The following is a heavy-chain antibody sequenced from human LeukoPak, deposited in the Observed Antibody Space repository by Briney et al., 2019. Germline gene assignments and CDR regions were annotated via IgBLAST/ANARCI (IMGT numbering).Heavy chain of an antibody. CDR2: ISGSGGST. CDR1: GFTFSSYA. CDR3: AKGSKLLWFGEA. Sequence: PGGSLRLSCAASGFTFSSYAMSWVRQAPGKGLEWVSAISGSGGSTYYADSVKGRFTISRDNSKSTLYLQMNSLRAEDTAVYYCAKGSKLLWFGEARGQGTLVTVSS. V-gene: IGHV3-23*01. D-gene: IGHD3-10*01. J-gene: IGHJ4*02.